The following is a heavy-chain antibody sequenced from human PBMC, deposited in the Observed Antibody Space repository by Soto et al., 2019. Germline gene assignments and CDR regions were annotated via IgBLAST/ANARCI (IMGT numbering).Heavy chain of an antibody. CDR1: GYTFTSYA. V-gene: IGHV1-69*01. D-gene: IGHD2-15*01. Sequence: QVQLVQSGAEVKKPGASVKVSCKASGYTFTSYAISWVRQAPGQGLEWMGGIIPIFGTANYAQKFQGRVTITADESTSTAYMELSSLRSEDTAVYYCANDCSGGSCSSHAFDIWGQGTMVTVSS. J-gene: IGHJ3*02. CDR2: IIPIFGTA. CDR3: ANDCSGGSCSSHAFDI.